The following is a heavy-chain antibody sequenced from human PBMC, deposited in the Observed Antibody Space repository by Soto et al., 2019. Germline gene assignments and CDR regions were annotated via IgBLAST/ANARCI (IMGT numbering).Heavy chain of an antibody. CDR2: IDSSSTFI. CDR1: GVTFSNYS. Sequence: GGSLRLSCAASGVTFSNYSMNWVRQAPGKGLEWVASIDSSSTFIYYADSVKGRFTTSRDNAKNSLYLQMNSLRAEDTAVYYCASFFTGYRYQFYYYCMDVWGTGTTVTVSS. D-gene: IGHD5-12*01. J-gene: IGHJ6*03. V-gene: IGHV3-21*01. CDR3: ASFFTGYRYQFYYYCMDV.